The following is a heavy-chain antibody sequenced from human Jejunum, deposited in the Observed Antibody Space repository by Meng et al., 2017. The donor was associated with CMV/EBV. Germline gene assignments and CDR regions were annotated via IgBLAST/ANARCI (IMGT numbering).Heavy chain of an antibody. V-gene: IGHV3-30*04. CDR2: TSYDGNSQ. CDR3: ARDGGGFNSSPFDR. D-gene: IGHD3-16*01. J-gene: IGHJ4*02. Sequence: GFTFSSHAMNWGRQAPGKGLEWVAVTSYDGNSQYYTDSVKGRFTISRDNSDNMLYLHMNSLRADDTALYYCARDGGGFNSSPFDRWGQGTLVTVSS. CDR1: GFTFSSHA.